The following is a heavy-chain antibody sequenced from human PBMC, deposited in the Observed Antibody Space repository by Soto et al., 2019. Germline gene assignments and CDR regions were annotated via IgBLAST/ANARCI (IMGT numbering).Heavy chain of an antibody. CDR1: GYSFTSYW. CDR3: ARDAGYDFWSGYSPHYYYYGMDV. CDR2: IYPGDSDT. J-gene: IGHJ6*02. D-gene: IGHD3-3*01. V-gene: IGHV5-51*01. Sequence: GESLKISCKGSGYSFTSYWIGWVRQMPGKGLEWMGIIYPGDSDTRYSPSFQGQVTISADKSISTAYLQWSSLKASDTAMYYCARDAGYDFWSGYSPHYYYYGMDVWGQGTTVTVSS.